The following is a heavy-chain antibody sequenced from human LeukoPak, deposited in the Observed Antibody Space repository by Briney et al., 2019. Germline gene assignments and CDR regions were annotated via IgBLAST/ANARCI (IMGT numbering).Heavy chain of an antibody. CDR1: GFTFSSYA. CDR2: ISYDGSNK. CDR3: ARGSGRYWYFDL. V-gene: IGHV3-30-3*01. Sequence: GGSLRLSCAASGFTFSSYAMHWVRQAPGKGLEWVAVISYDGSNKYYADSVKGRFTISRDNSKNTLYLQMDSLRAEDTAVYYCARGSGRYWYFDLWGRGTLVTGFS. J-gene: IGHJ2*01. D-gene: IGHD6-19*01.